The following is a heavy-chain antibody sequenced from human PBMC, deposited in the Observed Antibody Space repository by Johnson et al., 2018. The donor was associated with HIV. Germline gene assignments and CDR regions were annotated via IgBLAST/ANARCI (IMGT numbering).Heavy chain of an antibody. V-gene: IGHV3-30*04. CDR3: ARDPYCRGGSCYESSAFDI. D-gene: IGHD2-15*01. Sequence: QVQLVESGGGVVQPGRSLRLSCAASGFTFSSYAMHWVRQAPGKGLEWVAVISYDGSNKYYADSVKGRFTISRDNSKNTLYLQMNSLRAEDTAVYYCARDPYCRGGSCYESSAFDIWGQGTMVTVSS. CDR2: ISYDGSNK. CDR1: GFTFSSYA. J-gene: IGHJ3*02.